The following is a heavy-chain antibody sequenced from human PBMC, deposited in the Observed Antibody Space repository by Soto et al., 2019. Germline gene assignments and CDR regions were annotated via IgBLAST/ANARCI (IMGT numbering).Heavy chain of an antibody. J-gene: IGHJ4*02. CDR2: IYYSGST. CDR3: ARRSVTARIDY. D-gene: IGHD2-21*02. V-gene: IGHV4-39*01. Sequence: SETLSLTCTVSGGSISSSSYYWGWIRQPPGKGLEWIGSIYYSGSTYYNPSLKSRVTISVDTSKNQFSLKLSSVTAADTAVYYCARRSVTARIDYWGQGTLVTVSS. CDR1: GGSISSSSYY.